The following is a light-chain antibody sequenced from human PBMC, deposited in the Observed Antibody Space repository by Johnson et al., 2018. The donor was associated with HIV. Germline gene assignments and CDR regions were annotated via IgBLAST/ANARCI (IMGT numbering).Light chain of an antibody. CDR3: GTWESSLGAGGL. Sequence: QSVLTQPPSVSAAPGQKVTIYCSGSRSSTGRNYASWYQQLPGTAPKLLIYENNKRPSGIPDRFSGSKSGTSATLAITGLQTGDEADYYCGTWESSLGAGGLFGTGTKVTVL. J-gene: IGLJ1*01. V-gene: IGLV1-51*02. CDR2: ENN. CDR1: RSSTGRNY.